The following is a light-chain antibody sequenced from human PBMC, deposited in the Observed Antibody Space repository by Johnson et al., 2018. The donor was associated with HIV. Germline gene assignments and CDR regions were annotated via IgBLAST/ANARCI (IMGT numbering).Light chain of an antibody. CDR1: SSNIGNNY. CDR2: DNN. V-gene: IGLV1-51*01. J-gene: IGLJ1*01. Sequence: QSVLTQPPSVSAAPGQKVTISCSGSSSNIGNNYVSWYQQLPGTAPKLLIYDNNKRPPGIPDRFSGSKSGTSATLGITGLQTGDEADYYCGTWDSSLSAGVFGTGTTVIVL. CDR3: GTWDSSLSAGV.